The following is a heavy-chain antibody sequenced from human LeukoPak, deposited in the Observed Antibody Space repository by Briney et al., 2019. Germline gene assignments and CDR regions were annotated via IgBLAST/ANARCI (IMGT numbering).Heavy chain of an antibody. J-gene: IGHJ3*02. CDR3: ARDDYDAFDI. CDR2: ISSSSSYI. CDR1: GFTFSSYG. Sequence: PGGTLRLSCAASGFTFSSYGMNWVRQAPGKGLEWVSSISSSSSYIYYADSVKGRFTISRDNAKNSLYLQMNSLRAEDTAVYYCARDDYDAFDIWGQGTMVTVSS. V-gene: IGHV3-21*01. D-gene: IGHD4-11*01.